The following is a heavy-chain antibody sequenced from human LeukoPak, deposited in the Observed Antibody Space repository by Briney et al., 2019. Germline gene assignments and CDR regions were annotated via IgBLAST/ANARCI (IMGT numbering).Heavy chain of an antibody. CDR1: GFTFSSFG. CDR3: ARDCRLNCARQPGFDS. CDR2: ISYDGSNP. J-gene: IGHJ5*01. D-gene: IGHD1-1*01. V-gene: IGHV3-30*03. Sequence: GGSLRLSCAASGFTFSSFGMHWVRQAPGKGLEWVAVISYDGSNPYYADSVKGRFTISRDNSKNTLYLQMNSLRAEDTAVYYCARDCRLNCARQPGFDSWGQGTLVTVSS.